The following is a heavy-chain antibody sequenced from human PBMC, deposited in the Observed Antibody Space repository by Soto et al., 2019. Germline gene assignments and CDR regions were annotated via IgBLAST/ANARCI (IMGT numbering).Heavy chain of an antibody. V-gene: IGHV3-74*03. D-gene: IGHD1-1*01. CDR3: SRAGDWNYVQDF. J-gene: IGHJ4*02. Sequence: GGSLRLSCAASGFTFTHYRIHWVRQPPGKGIGWAWRIKSDGASTKYSDSVNGRFTIAIDTAYNMVFPQMDSLTDEDSGVYFCSRAGDWNYVQDFWGQGTLVTVSS. CDR2: IKSDGAST. CDR1: GFTFTHYR.